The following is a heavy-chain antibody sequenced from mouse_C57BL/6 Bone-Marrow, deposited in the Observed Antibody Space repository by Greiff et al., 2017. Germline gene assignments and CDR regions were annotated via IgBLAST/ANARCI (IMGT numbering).Heavy chain of an antibody. J-gene: IGHJ4*01. CDR1: GFTFHTYA. CDR3: VRDSPTVSYAMDY. CDR2: IRSKSSNYAT. V-gene: IGHV10-3*01. Sequence: EVMLVESGGGLVQPKGSLKLSCAASGFTFHTYAMHWVRQAPGKGLEWVARIRSKSSNYATYSADSVKDRFTISRDDSQSMLYLQMNNLKTEDTARDYCVRDSPTVSYAMDYGGQGTSVTVSS. D-gene: IGHD6-1*01.